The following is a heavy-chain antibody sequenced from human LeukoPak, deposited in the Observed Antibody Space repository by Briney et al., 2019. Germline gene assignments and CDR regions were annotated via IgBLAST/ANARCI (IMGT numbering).Heavy chain of an antibody. J-gene: IGHJ4*02. CDR1: GFTFHNYA. D-gene: IGHD6-19*01. Sequence: GGSLRLSCEASGFTFHNYAMHWVRQSPGKGLEWVSLITWDGGLTYYADFVQGRFTISRDNSHNSLYLQMDSLRTEDTALYYCVKTVGRAVAGSFDYWGRGTVVTVSS. CDR2: ITWDGGLT. CDR3: VKTVGRAVAGSFDY. V-gene: IGHV3-43D*03.